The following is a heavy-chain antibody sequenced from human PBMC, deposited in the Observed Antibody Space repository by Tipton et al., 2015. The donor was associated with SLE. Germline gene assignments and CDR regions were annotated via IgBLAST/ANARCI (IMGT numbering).Heavy chain of an antibody. CDR3: ARLYDFWSGTLNWFDP. CDR1: GYSISSGYY. CDR2: IYHSGST. V-gene: IGHV4-38-2*01. D-gene: IGHD3-3*01. J-gene: IGHJ5*02. Sequence: TLSLTCAVSGYSISSGYYWGWIRQPPGKGLEWIGSIYHSGSTYYNPSLKSRVTISVDTSKNQFPLKLSSVTAADTAVYYCARLYDFWSGTLNWFDPWGQGTLVTVSS.